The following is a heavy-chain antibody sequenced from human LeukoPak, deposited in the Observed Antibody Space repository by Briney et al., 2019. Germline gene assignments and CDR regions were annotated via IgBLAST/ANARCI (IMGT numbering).Heavy chain of an antibody. Sequence: ASVKVSCKASGYTFSGYYMHWVRQGPGQGLEWMGWINPNSGGTNYAQKFQGRVTMTRDPSISTAYMELSRLRSDDTAVYYCARESGSYGSAFDIWGQGTMVTVSS. CDR2: INPNSGGT. V-gene: IGHV1-2*02. J-gene: IGHJ3*02. CDR3: ARESGSYGSAFDI. D-gene: IGHD1-26*01. CDR1: GYTFSGYY.